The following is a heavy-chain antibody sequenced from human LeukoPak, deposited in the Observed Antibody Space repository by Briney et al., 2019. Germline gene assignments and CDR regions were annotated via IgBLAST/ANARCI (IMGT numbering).Heavy chain of an antibody. J-gene: IGHJ4*02. CDR2: ISSSGSTK. V-gene: IGHV3-48*01. CDR3: ASGYSSAWWGDGAY. D-gene: IGHD6-19*01. CDR1: GFTFSSYN. Sequence: GGSLRLSCAASGFTFSSYNMNWVRQAPGKGLEWASYISSSGSTKYYADSVKGRFTISRDNSKNTLYLQMNSLRAEDTAVYYCASGYSSAWWGDGAYWGQGTLVTVSS.